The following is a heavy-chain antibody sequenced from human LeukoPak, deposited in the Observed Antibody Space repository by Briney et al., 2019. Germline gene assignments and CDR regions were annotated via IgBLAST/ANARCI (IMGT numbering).Heavy chain of an antibody. V-gene: IGHV3-48*04. J-gene: IGHJ4*02. Sequence: GGSLRLSCAASGFTFSSYGMHWVRQAPGKGLEWVSYIRSTSNTIYYADSVKGRFTISRDNAKNSLYLQMNSLRAEDTAVYYCARDFGRWFIDYWGQGTLVTVSS. CDR3: ARDFGRWFIDY. CDR2: IRSTSNTI. D-gene: IGHD4-23*01. CDR1: GFTFSSYG.